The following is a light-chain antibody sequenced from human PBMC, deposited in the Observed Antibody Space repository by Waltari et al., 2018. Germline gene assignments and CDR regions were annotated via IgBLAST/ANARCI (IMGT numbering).Light chain of an antibody. Sequence: QSALTQPASVSGSPGQSFPISCAGTSLSVGFYTYVPWYQQHPGNAPKLMSYDVFERPSVVSNRFSGSKSGNTASLTISGLQAEDEADYYCNSYTGSSSWVFGGGTKLTV. CDR1: SLSVGFYTY. CDR2: DVF. CDR3: NSYTGSSSWV. V-gene: IGLV2-14*01. J-gene: IGLJ3*02.